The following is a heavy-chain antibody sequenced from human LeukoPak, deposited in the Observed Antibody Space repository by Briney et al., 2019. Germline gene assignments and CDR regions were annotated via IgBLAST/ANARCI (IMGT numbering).Heavy chain of an antibody. J-gene: IGHJ4*02. V-gene: IGHV4-39*01. D-gene: IGHD6-19*01. Sequence: PSETLSLTCTVSGGSISSSSYYWGWIRQPPGKGLEWIGSIYYSGSTYYNPSLKSRVTISVDTSKNQFSLKLSSVTAADTAVYYCARGILLARGPNSSGWYYFDYWGQGTLVTVSS. CDR1: GGSISSSSYY. CDR3: ARGILLARGPNSSGWYYFDY. CDR2: IYYSGST.